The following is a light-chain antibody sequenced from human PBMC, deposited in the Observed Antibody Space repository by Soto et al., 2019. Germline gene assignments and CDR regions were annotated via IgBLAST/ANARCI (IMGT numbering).Light chain of an antibody. CDR1: QSVSSY. CDR2: GAS. CDR3: QQYSRPPRT. V-gene: IGKV3-20*01. Sequence: EIVLTQSPGSLSLSPGERATLSCRASQSVSSYLAWYQQKPGQAPRLLIYGASSRATGFPDRFSGSGSGTDFSLTISRLEPEDSAVYYCQQYSRPPRTFGQGTKVDIK. J-gene: IGKJ1*01.